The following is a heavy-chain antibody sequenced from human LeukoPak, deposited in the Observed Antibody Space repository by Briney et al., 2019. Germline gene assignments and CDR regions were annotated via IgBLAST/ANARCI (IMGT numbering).Heavy chain of an antibody. Sequence: PGGSLRLSCAASGFTFSSYEMNWVRQAPGKGLEWVAFIRYDGSNKYYADSVKGRFTISRDNSKNTLYLQMNSLRAEDTAVYYCAKDRGYFDYWGQGTLVTVSS. CDR2: IRYDGSNK. D-gene: IGHD3-10*01. CDR3: AKDRGYFDY. CDR1: GFTFSSYE. V-gene: IGHV3-30*02. J-gene: IGHJ4*02.